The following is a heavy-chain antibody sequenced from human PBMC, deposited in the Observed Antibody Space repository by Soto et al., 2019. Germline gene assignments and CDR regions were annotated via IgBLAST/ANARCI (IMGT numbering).Heavy chain of an antibody. Sequence: EVQLLESGGGLVQPGGSLRLSCAASGFTFRNYAMSWVRQAPGKGLEWVSAISGDGGTTYYADSVKGRFTISRDNSKNPLYLQLNSLRAEDTASYYSAKDQCGSSSWPLDFDFGGQGTLVTVSP. CDR3: AKDQCGSSSWPLDFDF. D-gene: IGHD6-13*01. V-gene: IGHV3-23*01. CDR2: ISGDGGTT. J-gene: IGHJ4*02. CDR1: GFTFRNYA.